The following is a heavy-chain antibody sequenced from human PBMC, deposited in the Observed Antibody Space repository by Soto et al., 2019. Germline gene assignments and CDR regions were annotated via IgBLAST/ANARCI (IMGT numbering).Heavy chain of an antibody. V-gene: IGHV3-21*01. D-gene: IGHD1-7*01. Sequence: PXVSLRLSCETSGFPFGIYTMNWVRQAPGKGLEWVSSISSSGTYIDYADSVEGRFAISRDDAKNSVFLEMTSLRVDDTAVYYCAREGNYHELWGQGTLVTVSS. CDR1: GFPFGIYT. CDR3: AREGNYHEL. J-gene: IGHJ4*02. CDR2: ISSSGTYI.